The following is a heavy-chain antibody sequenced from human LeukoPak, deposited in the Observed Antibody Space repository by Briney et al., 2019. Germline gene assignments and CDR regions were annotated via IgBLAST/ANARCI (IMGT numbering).Heavy chain of an antibody. V-gene: IGHV3-53*01. CDR3: ARDRITMIIVVITDNFDY. CDR1: GFTVSSYY. D-gene: IGHD3-22*01. CDR2: IYTGGGR. Sequence: GGSLRLSCAASGFTVSSYYMNWVRQAPGKELEWVSVIYTGGGRYYADSVKGRFTISRDNAKNTLYLQMNSLRAEDTAVYYCARDRITMIIVVITDNFDYWGQGTLVTVPS. J-gene: IGHJ4*02.